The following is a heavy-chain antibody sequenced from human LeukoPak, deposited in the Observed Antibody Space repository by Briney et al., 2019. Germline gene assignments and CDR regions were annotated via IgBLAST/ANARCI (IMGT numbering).Heavy chain of an antibody. J-gene: IGHJ5*01. CDR2: INHSGST. V-gene: IGHV4-34*01. D-gene: IGHD3-10*01. Sequence: KPSETLSLTCAVYGGSFSGYYWSWIRQPPGKGLEWIGEINHSGSTNYNPSLKSRVTISVDTSKNQFSLKLSSVTAADTAVYYCARGRGPFETWGDRALVTVSS. CDR1: GGSFSGYY. CDR3: ARGRGPFET.